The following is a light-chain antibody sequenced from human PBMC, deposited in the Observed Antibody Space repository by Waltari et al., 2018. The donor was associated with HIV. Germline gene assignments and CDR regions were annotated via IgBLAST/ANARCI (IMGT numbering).Light chain of an antibody. Sequence: EIVLTQSPATLSLSPGERATLSCRASQSVSNTNLAWYQQKPGQAPRLLIQGASTRATGIPARFSGSGSGTEFTLTISSLQSEDSAIYYCQQYNNWPPTFGQGARLEIQ. CDR2: GAS. V-gene: IGKV3-15*01. J-gene: IGKJ2*01. CDR3: QQYNNWPPT. CDR1: QSVSNTN.